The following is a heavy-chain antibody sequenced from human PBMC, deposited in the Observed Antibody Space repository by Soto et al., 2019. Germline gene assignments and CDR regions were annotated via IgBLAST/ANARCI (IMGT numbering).Heavy chain of an antibody. CDR3: ARYYGDSVVVY. Sequence: PGGSLRLSCAASGFTFSSYGMHWVRQAPGKGLEWVAVIWYDGSNKYYADSVKGRFTISRDNSKNTLYLQMNSLRAEDTAVYYCARYYGDSVVVYWVQGTLVTDPS. J-gene: IGHJ4*02. V-gene: IGHV3-33*01. D-gene: IGHD4-17*01. CDR2: IWYDGSNK. CDR1: GFTFSSYG.